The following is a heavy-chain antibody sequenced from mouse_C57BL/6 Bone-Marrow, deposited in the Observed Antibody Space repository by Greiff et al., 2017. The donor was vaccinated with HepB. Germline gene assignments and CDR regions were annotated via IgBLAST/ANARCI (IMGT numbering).Heavy chain of an antibody. V-gene: IGHV1-59*01. CDR2: IDPSDSYT. CDR1: GYTFTSYW. CDR3: ASYYSNPFAY. Sequence: QVQLKESGAELVRPGTSVKLSCKASGYTFTSYWMHWVKQRPGQGLEWIGVIDPSDSYTNYNQKFKGKATLTVDTSSSTAYMQLSSLTSEDSAVYYCASYYSNPFAYWGQGTLVTVSA. D-gene: IGHD2-5*01. J-gene: IGHJ3*01.